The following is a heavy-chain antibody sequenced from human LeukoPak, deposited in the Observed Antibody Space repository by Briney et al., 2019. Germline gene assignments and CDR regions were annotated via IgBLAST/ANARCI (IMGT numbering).Heavy chain of an antibody. V-gene: IGHV3-21*01. CDR2: ISSSSSYI. D-gene: IGHD3-3*01. Sequence: EGSLRLSCAASGFTFSSYSMNWVRQAPGKGLEWVSSISSSSSYIYYADSVKGRFTISRDNAKNSLYLQMNSLRAEDTAVYYCARSDDFWSGYSFDYWGQGTLVTVSS. CDR1: GFTFSSYS. CDR3: ARSDDFWSGYSFDY. J-gene: IGHJ4*02.